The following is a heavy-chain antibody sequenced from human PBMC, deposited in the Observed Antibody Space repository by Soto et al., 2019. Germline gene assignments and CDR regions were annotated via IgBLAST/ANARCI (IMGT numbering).Heavy chain of an antibody. Sequence: PGGSLRLSCAASGFTFSSYWMSWVRQAPGKGLEWVANIKQDGSEKYYVDSMKGRFTISRDNAKNSLYLQMDSLRAEDTAVYYCARDQEAGSFFPYYYGMDVWGQGTTVTVSS. CDR3: ARDQEAGSFFPYYYGMDV. J-gene: IGHJ6*02. CDR1: GFTFSSYW. D-gene: IGHD6-13*01. CDR2: IKQDGSEK. V-gene: IGHV3-7*01.